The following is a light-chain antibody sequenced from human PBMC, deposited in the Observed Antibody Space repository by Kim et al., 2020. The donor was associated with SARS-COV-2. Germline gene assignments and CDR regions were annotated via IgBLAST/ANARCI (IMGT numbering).Light chain of an antibody. Sequence: ASVGDTITSTCRATQTVGSWLAWYQQKPGTAPRLLIYSTSSLQSGAPSRFSGSGSGTVYTLTITSLQPEDFATYYCQQSYNFPRTFGQGTKVDIK. CDR2: STS. CDR1: QTVGSW. V-gene: IGKV1D-12*01. CDR3: QQSYNFPRT. J-gene: IGKJ1*01.